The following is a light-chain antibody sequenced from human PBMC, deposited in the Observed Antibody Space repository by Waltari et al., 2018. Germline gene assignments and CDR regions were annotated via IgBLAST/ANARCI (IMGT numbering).Light chain of an antibody. J-gene: IGKJ2*01. CDR2: EAT. CDR3: QQYSDWPPT. V-gene: IGKV3-11*01. Sequence: EFVLTQSPATLSSSPGARATLSFRASQSVSRYLACYPQKPGQAPRLLIFEATKRATGIPARFSGSGSGTDFTLTISNLDPADFASYYCQQYSDWPPTFGQGTKLEIK. CDR1: QSVSRY.